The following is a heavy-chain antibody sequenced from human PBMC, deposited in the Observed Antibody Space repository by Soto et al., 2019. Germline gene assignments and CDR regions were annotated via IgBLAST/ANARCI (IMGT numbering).Heavy chain of an antibody. CDR3: ASLTSWSQEYYYGMDV. CDR2: IRSKGYGGTT. J-gene: IGHJ6*02. V-gene: IGHV3-49*03. CDR1: GFTFGDFG. D-gene: IGHD2-2*01. Sequence: GGSLRLSCTGSGFTFGDFGMGWFRQAPGKGLEWLSFIRSKGYGGTTESAASVRGRFITSRDDSKSIAYLQRNSLKTEDTAVYYCASLTSWSQEYYYGMDVWGQGTTVTVSS.